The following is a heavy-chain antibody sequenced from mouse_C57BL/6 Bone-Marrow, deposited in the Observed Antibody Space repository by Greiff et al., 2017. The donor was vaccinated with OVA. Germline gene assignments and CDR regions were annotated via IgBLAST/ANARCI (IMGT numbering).Heavy chain of an antibody. J-gene: IGHJ4*01. D-gene: IGHD1-1*01. CDR2: ISSGSSTI. CDR3: AIYYGSDPRAMDY. V-gene: IGHV5-17*01. CDR1: GFTFSDYG. Sequence: EVKLVESGGGLVKPGGSLKLSCAASGFTFSDYGMHWVRQAPEKGLEWVAYISSGSSTIYYADTVKGRFTISRDNAKNTLFLQMTSLRSEDTAMYYCAIYYGSDPRAMDYWGQGTSVTVSS.